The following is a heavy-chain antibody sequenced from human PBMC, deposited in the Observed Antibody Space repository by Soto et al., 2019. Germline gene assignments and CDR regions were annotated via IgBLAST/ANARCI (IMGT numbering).Heavy chain of an antibody. CDR2: ISGSGGST. D-gene: IGHD2-21*02. CDR1: GFTFSSYA. V-gene: IGHV3-23*01. J-gene: IGHJ4*02. CDR3: AKRQTYCGGDCYSVDY. Sequence: GGSLRLSCAASGFTFSSYAMSWVRQAPGKGLEWVSAISGSGGSTYYADSVKGRFTISRDNSKNTLYLQMNSLRAEDTAVYYCAKRQTYCGGDCYSVDYWGQRTLVTVSS.